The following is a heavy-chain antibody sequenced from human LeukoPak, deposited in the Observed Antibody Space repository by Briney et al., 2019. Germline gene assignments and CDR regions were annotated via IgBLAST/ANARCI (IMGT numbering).Heavy chain of an antibody. Sequence: GGSLRLYSVVSGLTFDNAWMSWVRQDPGKGLEWVGHIKSKNVGETTEYAAPVQGRFTISRDDSKNTVYLQMSNLKTEDTAVYYCTTGPGNSGYWGQGTLVTVCS. V-gene: IGHV3-15*01. CDR2: IKSKNVGETT. CDR1: GLTFDNAW. D-gene: IGHD4-23*01. CDR3: TTGPGNSGY. J-gene: IGHJ4*02.